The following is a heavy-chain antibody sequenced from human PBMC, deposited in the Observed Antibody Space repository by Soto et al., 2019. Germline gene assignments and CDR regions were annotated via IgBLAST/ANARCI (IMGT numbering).Heavy chain of an antibody. Sequence: SETLSLTCTVYGGSFSGYYWSWIRQPPGKGLEWIGEINHSGSTNYNPSLKSRVTISVDTSKNQFSLKLSSVTAADTAVYSCARGPRSYYECWSGYRNWHDHCGQGTRVTVSS. J-gene: IGHJ5*02. CDR3: ARGPRSYYECWSGYRNWHDH. CDR2: INHSGST. D-gene: IGHD3-3*01. CDR1: GGSFSGYY. V-gene: IGHV4-34*01.